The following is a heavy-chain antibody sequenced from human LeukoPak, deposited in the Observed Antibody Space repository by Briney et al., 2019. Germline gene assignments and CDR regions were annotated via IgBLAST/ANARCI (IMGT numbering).Heavy chain of an antibody. CDR2: ISYDGSNK. V-gene: IGHV3-30-3*01. D-gene: IGHD1-1*01. CDR3: ATSRTFDY. CDR1: GFTFINYS. J-gene: IGHJ4*02. Sequence: GRSLRLSCAASGFTFINYSMHWVRQAPGKGLEWVALISYDGSNKYYADSVKGRFTISRDNSKNTLYLQMNSLRAEDTAVYHCATSRTFDYWGQGTLVTVSS.